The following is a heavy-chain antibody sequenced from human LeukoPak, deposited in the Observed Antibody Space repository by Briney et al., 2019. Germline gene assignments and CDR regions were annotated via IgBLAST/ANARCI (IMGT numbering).Heavy chain of an antibody. Sequence: PGGSLRLSCAASGFTFSSYAMHWVRQAPGKGLEWVAVISYDGSNKYYADSVKGRFTISRDNSKNTLYLQMNSLRAEDTAVYYCARGRLVVVPAAVDYWGQGTLVTVSS. D-gene: IGHD2-2*01. CDR3: ARGRLVVVPAAVDY. CDR2: ISYDGSNK. CDR1: GFTFSSYA. V-gene: IGHV3-30-3*01. J-gene: IGHJ4*02.